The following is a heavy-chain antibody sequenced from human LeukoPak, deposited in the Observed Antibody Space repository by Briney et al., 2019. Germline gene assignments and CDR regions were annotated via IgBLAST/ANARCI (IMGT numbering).Heavy chain of an antibody. Sequence: ASVKVSCKTSGYTFTNYGISWVRQAPGQGLEWMGWISGYNGYTNYAQKLQGRVTMTTDTSTSTAYMELRSLRSDDTAVYSCARMMTPRHYYDRSGYYYGAFDIWGQGTMVTVSS. J-gene: IGHJ3*02. CDR3: ARMMTPRHYYDRSGYYYGAFDI. V-gene: IGHV1-18*01. CDR1: GYTFTNYG. CDR2: ISGYNGYT. D-gene: IGHD3-22*01.